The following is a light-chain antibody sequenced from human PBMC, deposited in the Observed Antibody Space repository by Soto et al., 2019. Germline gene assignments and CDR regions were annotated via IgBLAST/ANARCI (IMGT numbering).Light chain of an antibody. CDR3: QQRTDWPLT. CDR1: QSVSSY. J-gene: IGKJ4*01. Sequence: EIVLTQSPATLSLSPGERATLSCRASQSVSSYLAWYQQKPGQAPRLLIYDASNRGTGIPARFSGSGSGTDFTHTISSLEPEDFAVYYCQQRTDWPLTFGGGTKVEI. V-gene: IGKV3-11*01. CDR2: DAS.